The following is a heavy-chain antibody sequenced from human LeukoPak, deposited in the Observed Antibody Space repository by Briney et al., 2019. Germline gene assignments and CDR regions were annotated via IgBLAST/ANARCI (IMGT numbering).Heavy chain of an antibody. CDR2: IYYSGST. Sequence: SETLSLTCTVSGGSISSGSYYWSWIRQPPGKGLEWIGYIYYSGSTNYNPSLKSRVTISVDTSKNQFSLKLSSVTAADTAVYYCARDLWGSGNYFDYWGQGTLVTVSS. CDR3: ARDLWGSGNYFDY. J-gene: IGHJ4*02. CDR1: GGSISSGSYY. D-gene: IGHD6-19*01. V-gene: IGHV4-61*01.